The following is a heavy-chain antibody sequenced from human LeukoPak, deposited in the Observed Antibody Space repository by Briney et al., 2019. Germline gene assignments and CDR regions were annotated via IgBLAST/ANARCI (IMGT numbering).Heavy chain of an antibody. CDR2: ISSSSTI. D-gene: IGHD6-19*01. V-gene: IGHV3-48*01. CDR3: TTAENSGWYPFEY. CDR1: GFTFSSYS. J-gene: IGHJ4*02. Sequence: QSGGSLRLSCAASGFTFSSYSMNWVRQAPGKGLEWVSYISSSSTIYYADSVKGRFTISRDNAKNSLYLQMNSLKTEDTAVYYCTTAENSGWYPFEYWGQGTLVTVSS.